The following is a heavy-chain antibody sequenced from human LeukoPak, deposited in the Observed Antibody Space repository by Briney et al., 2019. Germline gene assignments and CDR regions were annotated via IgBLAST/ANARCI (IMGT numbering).Heavy chain of an antibody. CDR2: IYYSGST. CDR1: GGSISSSSYY. Sequence: SETLSLTCTDSGGSISSSSYYWGWIRQPPGKGLEWIGSIYYSGSTYYNPSLKSRVTISVDTSKNQFSLKLSSVTAADTAVYYCARLSRTMVRGVIITPFDYWGQGTLVTVSS. CDR3: ARLSRTMVRGVIITPFDY. J-gene: IGHJ4*02. V-gene: IGHV4-39*01. D-gene: IGHD3-10*01.